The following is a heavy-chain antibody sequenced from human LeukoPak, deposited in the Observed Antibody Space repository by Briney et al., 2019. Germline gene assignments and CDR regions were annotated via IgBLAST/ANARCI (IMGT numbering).Heavy chain of an antibody. J-gene: IGHJ1*01. CDR2: IRINGGST. V-gene: IGHV3-74*01. Sequence: GGSLRLSCAVSGFTLNSYWMHWVRQDPAKGLVWVSRIRINGGSTSYADSVKGRFTISRDNAKNTLYLQMNSLRAEDTAVYYCARDRYDFWSGYYLDDQYFQHWGQGTLVTVSS. CDR3: ARDRYDFWSGYYLDDQYFQH. D-gene: IGHD3-3*01. CDR1: GFTLNSYW.